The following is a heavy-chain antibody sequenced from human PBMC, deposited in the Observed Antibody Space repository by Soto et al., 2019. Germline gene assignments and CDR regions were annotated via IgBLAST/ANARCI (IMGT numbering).Heavy chain of an antibody. CDR2: ISAYNGNT. J-gene: IGHJ3*02. D-gene: IGHD3-22*01. V-gene: IGHV1-18*01. CDR1: GYTFTSYD. Sequence: ASVKVSCKASGYTFTSYDINWVRQAPGQGLEWMGWISAYNGNTNYAQKLQGRVTMTTDTSTSTAYMELRSLRSDDTAVYYCARGYYYDSSGHDAFDIWGQGTMVTVSS. CDR3: ARGYYYDSSGHDAFDI.